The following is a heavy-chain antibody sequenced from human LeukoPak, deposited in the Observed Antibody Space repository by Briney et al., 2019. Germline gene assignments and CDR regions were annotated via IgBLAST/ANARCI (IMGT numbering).Heavy chain of an antibody. CDR1: GFTCSTYA. CDR3: AREIAVAGLDAFDI. Sequence: GGSLRLSCAASGFTCSTYAMNWVRQAPGKGLEWVSYTSSSSSYIYYADSVKGRFTISRDNGKNSLYLQMNSLRAEDTAVYYRAREIAVAGLDAFDIWGQGTMVTVSS. V-gene: IGHV3-21*05. CDR2: TSSSSSYI. D-gene: IGHD6-19*01. J-gene: IGHJ3*02.